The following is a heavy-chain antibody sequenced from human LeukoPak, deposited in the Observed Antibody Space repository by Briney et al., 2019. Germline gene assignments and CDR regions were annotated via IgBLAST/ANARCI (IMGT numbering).Heavy chain of an antibody. CDR3: ARGYSSSWYKGGYGMDV. J-gene: IGHJ6*02. CDR2: IYHSGST. CDR1: GGSISSGGYS. V-gene: IGHV4-30-2*01. Sequence: PSETLSLTCAVSGGSISSGGYSWSGSRQPPGKGLEWIGYIYHSGSTYYNPSLKSRVTISVDRSKNQFSLKLSSVTAADTAVYYCARGYSSSWYKGGYGMDVWGQGTTVTVSS. D-gene: IGHD6-13*01.